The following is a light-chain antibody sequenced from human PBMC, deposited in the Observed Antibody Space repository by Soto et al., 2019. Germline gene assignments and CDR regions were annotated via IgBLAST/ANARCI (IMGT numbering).Light chain of an antibody. CDR3: QQYNNWPPERT. Sequence: EIVMTQSPATLSVSPGERATLSCRASQSVSSNLAWYQQKPGQAPRLPIYGASTRATGIPARFSGSGSGTEFTLTISSLQSEDFAVYYCQQYNNWPPERTFGQGTKVDI. V-gene: IGKV3-15*01. CDR2: GAS. CDR1: QSVSSN. J-gene: IGKJ1*01.